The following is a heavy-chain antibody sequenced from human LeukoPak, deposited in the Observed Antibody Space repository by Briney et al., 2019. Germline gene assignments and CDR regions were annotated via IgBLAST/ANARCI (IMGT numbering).Heavy chain of an antibody. D-gene: IGHD3-10*01. V-gene: IGHV4-4*07. J-gene: IGHJ5*02. CDR2: IYTSGST. Sequence: SETLSLTCTVSGGSISSYYWSWIRQPAGKGLEWIGRIYTSGSTDYNPSLRSRVTISLDTSMNQFSLKLSSVTAADTAVYYCARGVSQVRGMWFDPWGRGTLVTVSS. CDR1: GGSISSYY. CDR3: ARGVSQVRGMWFDP.